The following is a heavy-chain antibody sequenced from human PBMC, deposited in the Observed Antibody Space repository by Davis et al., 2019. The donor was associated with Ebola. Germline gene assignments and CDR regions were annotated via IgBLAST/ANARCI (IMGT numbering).Heavy chain of an antibody. V-gene: IGHV5-51*01. J-gene: IGHJ6*02. D-gene: IGHD3-22*01. CDR2: VYPGDSDT. CDR3: ARPSNYYESSGYLVRPATLDV. Sequence: GESLKISCKGSGYTFTNYWIGWVRQMPGKGLEWMGIVYPGDSDTRYSPSSQGQVTISADKSISTAYLQWSSLKASDTAMYYCARPSNYYESSGYLVRPATLDVWGQGTTVTVSS. CDR1: GYTFTNYW.